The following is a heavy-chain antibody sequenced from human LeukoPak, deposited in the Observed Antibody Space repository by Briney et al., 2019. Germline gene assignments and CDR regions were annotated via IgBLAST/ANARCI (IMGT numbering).Heavy chain of an antibody. Sequence: ASVKVSCKASGYTFTSYDINWVRQAPGQGLEWMGWISAYNGNTNYAQKLQGRVTMTTDTSTSTAYMELRSLRSDDTAVYYCARDYYGSGSYKGAFDIWGQGTMVTVSS. CDR3: ARDYYGSGSYKGAFDI. V-gene: IGHV1-18*01. J-gene: IGHJ3*02. CDR1: GYTFTSYD. D-gene: IGHD3-10*01. CDR2: ISAYNGNT.